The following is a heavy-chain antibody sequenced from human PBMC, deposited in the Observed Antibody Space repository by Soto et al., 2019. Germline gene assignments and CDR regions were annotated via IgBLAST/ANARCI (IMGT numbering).Heavy chain of an antibody. J-gene: IGHJ5*02. CDR3: ARDYYGSGRLNAHNWFDP. CDR1: GYTFTSYG. D-gene: IGHD3-10*01. Sequence: QVQLVQSGAEVKKPGASVKVSCKASGYTFTSYGISWVRQAPGQGLEWMGWISAYNGNTNYAQKLQGSVTMTTDTSTSTAYMELRSLRSDDTEVYYCARDYYGSGRLNAHNWFDPWGQGTLVTVSS. V-gene: IGHV1-18*01. CDR2: ISAYNGNT.